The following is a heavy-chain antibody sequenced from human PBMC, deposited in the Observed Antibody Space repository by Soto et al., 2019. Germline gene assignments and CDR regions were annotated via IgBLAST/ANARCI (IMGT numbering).Heavy chain of an antibody. CDR3: ARDDSGFSGSHYIDYFNY. CDR2: INPSGGST. CDR1: GYTFTSTW. Sequence: GASVKVSCKASGYTFTSTWMHWVRQAPGQGLEWVGLINPSGGSTTYARKFQGRVTFTRDTSAGTVYMQLSSLTSEDTAVYYCARDDSGFSGSHYIDYFNYWGQGALVNVSS. D-gene: IGHD1-26*01. J-gene: IGHJ4*02. V-gene: IGHV1-46*01.